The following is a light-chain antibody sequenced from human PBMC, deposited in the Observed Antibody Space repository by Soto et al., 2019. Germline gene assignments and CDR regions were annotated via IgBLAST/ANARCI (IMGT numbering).Light chain of an antibody. V-gene: IGKV3-20*01. CDR1: QSVSSN. Sequence: EIVMTQSPVALSVSPGERVALSCRASQSVSSNLAWYQQKPGQAPSLLIYGAFSRATGIPDRFSGSGSGTDFTLTINRVAPEDFAVYYCQQYVSLPITFGQGTRLEIK. CDR3: QQYVSLPIT. CDR2: GAF. J-gene: IGKJ5*01.